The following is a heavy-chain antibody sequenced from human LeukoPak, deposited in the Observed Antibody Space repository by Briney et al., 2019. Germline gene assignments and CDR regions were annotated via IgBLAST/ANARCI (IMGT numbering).Heavy chain of an antibody. CDR2: IYYSGST. J-gene: IGHJ5*02. V-gene: IGHV4-59*01. CDR3: ARDPQGSNWFDP. CDR1: GGSISSYY. D-gene: IGHD3-10*01. Sequence: SETLSLTCTVSGGSISSYYWSWLRQPPGKGLEWIGYIYYSGSTNYNPSLKSRVTMSLDTSKNQFSLRLSSVTAADTAVYYCARDPQGSNWFDPWGQGTLVTVSS.